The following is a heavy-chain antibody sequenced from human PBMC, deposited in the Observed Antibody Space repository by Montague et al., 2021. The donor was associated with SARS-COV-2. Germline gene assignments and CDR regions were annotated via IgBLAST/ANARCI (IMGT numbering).Heavy chain of an antibody. CDR2: IDWDDDK. CDR1: GFSLSTSGMC. CDR3: ARMPDQVWLDY. J-gene: IGHJ4*02. Sequence: PALVKPTQTLTLTCAFSGFSLSTSGMCVSWIRQPPGKALEWLAVIDWDDDKSHSTSLKTRLTISKDTSKNQVVLTMTNMDPVDTATYYCARMPDQVWLDYWGQGILVTVSS. D-gene: IGHD5-18*01. V-gene: IGHV2-70*01.